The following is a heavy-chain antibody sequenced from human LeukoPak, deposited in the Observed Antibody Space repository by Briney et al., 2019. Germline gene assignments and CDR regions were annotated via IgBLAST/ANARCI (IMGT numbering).Heavy chain of an antibody. V-gene: IGHV4-61*02. D-gene: IGHD5-12*01. J-gene: IGHJ4*02. CDR2: IYTSGSA. CDR3: AREGTSGYDS. CDR1: GGSIRSGNYY. Sequence: PSETLSLTCTVSGGSIRSGNYYWSWIRQPAGKGLEWIGRIYTSGSANYNPSLRSRVTISVDKSKNQFSLKLSSVTAADTAVYYCAREGTSGYDSWGQGTLVTVSS.